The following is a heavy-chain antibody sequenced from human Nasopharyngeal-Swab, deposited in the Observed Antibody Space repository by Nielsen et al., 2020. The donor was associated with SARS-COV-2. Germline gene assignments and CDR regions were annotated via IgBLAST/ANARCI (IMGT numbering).Heavy chain of an antibody. CDR3: ARELYSNKWGKAFDI. V-gene: IGHV1-46*01. J-gene: IGHJ3*02. CDR1: GYTFTNYY. CDR2: VNPRDNSI. Sequence: ASVNVSCKASGYTFTNYYMQWVRQAPGQGLEWMGLVNPRDNSISYAHKFQDRVTVTRDTSTSTVYMALSSLRSEDTAVYYCARELYSNKWGKAFDIWGHGTVVTVSS. D-gene: IGHD6-13*01.